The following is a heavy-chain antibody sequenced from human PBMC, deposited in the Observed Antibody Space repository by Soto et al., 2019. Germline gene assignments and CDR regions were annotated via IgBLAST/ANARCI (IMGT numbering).Heavy chain of an antibody. Sequence: KASETLSLTCTVSGGSISSSSYYWGWIRQPPGKGLEWIGSIYYSGSTYYNPSLKSRVTISVDTSKNQFSLKLSSVTAADTAVYYCAREVVVRVAARPVWFDPWGQGTLVTVSS. CDR3: AREVVVRVAARPVWFDP. D-gene: IGHD6-6*01. J-gene: IGHJ5*02. CDR1: GGSISSSSYY. CDR2: IYYSGST. V-gene: IGHV4-39*02.